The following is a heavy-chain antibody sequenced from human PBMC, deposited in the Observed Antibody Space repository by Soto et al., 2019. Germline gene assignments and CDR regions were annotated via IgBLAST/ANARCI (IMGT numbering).Heavy chain of an antibody. Sequence: QVQRQESGPGLVKPSRTLSLTCAVHGGSIRSSNGWSGVRQPPGKGLEWIGSIYQSGSPNYNPSLKSRVTISVDKSTNQFSLTLSSVTAAVTAVYYCARVPSLYAYVWGTDRLPAFDSWGQGTMVTVSS. V-gene: IGHV4-4*02. CDR3: ARVPSLYAYVWGTDRLPAFDS. CDR1: GGSIRSSNG. CDR2: IYQSGSP. J-gene: IGHJ3*02. D-gene: IGHD3-16*02.